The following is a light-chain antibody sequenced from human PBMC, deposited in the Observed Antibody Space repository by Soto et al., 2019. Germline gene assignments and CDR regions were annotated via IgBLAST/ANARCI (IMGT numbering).Light chain of an antibody. CDR2: AAS. CDR1: QSMSNY. V-gene: IGKV1-39*01. Sequence: DIQLTQYPSSLSASVGYRVTITCRSSQSMSNYLSWYQHKPGKAPKLLIYAASILQSGVPSRFSGSGSGTDFTLSISSLQHEDFATYYCQQSYTTPYTFGQGTKVDIK. J-gene: IGKJ2*01. CDR3: QQSYTTPYT.